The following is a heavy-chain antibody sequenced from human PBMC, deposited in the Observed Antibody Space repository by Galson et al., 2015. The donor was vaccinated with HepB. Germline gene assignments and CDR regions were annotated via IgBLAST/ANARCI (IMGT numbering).Heavy chain of an antibody. CDR1: GFTFSGYA. CDR3: AKLWEELGSDFDY. CDR2: ISGSGGST. V-gene: IGHV3-23*01. D-gene: IGHD7-27*01. Sequence: SLRLSCAASGFTFSGYAMSWVRQAPGKGLEWVSAISGSGGSTYYADSVKGRFTISRDNSKNTLYLQMNSLRAEDTAVYCCAKLWEELGSDFDYWAQGTLVTVSS. J-gene: IGHJ4*02.